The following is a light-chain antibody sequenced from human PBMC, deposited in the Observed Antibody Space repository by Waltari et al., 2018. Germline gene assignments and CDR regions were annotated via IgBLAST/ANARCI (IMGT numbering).Light chain of an antibody. CDR1: QSISSY. Sequence: DIQMTQSPSSLSASVGDRVTITCRASQSISSYLNWYQQKPGKAPKLLIYAASSLQSGVPSRVSGSGSGTDFTLTISSLQPEDFATYYCQQSYSTPPTFGGGTKVEIK. CDR3: QQSYSTPPT. V-gene: IGKV1-39*01. J-gene: IGKJ4*01. CDR2: AAS.